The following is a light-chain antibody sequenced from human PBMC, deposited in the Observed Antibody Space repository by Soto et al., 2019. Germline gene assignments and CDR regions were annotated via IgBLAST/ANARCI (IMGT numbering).Light chain of an antibody. Sequence: QSALTQPASVSGSPGQSITISCTGTGSDIGAYNYVSWYQQHPGKAPKLIIHGVTHRPSGVSTRFSASKSAYTASLTISGLQAEDEADYYCSSYTRSSTSYVFGTGTKVTVL. CDR3: SSYTRSSTSYV. J-gene: IGLJ1*01. CDR2: GVT. CDR1: GSDIGAYNY. V-gene: IGLV2-14*01.